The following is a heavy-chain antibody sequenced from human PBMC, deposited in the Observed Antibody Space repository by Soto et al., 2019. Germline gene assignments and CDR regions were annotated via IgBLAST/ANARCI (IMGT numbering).Heavy chain of an antibody. J-gene: IGHJ4*02. V-gene: IGHV3-21*01. CDR1: GFTFSSYS. CDR3: ARAAYDSSGYSVHFDY. CDR2: ISSSSSYI. Sequence: GGSLRLSCAASGFTFSSYSMNWVRQAPGKGLEWVSSISSSSSYIYYADSVKGRFTISRDNAKNSLYLKMNSLRAEDTAVYYCARAAYDSSGYSVHFDYWGQGTLVTVSS. D-gene: IGHD3-22*01.